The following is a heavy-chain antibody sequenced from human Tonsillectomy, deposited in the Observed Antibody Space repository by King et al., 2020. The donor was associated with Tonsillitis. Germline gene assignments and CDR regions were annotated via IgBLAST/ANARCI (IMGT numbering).Heavy chain of an antibody. CDR1: GFTFDDYA. Sequence: QLVQSGGGLEQPGRSLRLSCAASGFTFDDYAMHWVRQAPGKGLEWVSGISWNSGSIGYADSVKGRFTISRDNAKNSLYLQMNSLRAEDTALYYCAKVYYDFWSGYENWFDPWGQGTLVTVSS. CDR2: ISWNSGSI. V-gene: IGHV3-9*01. D-gene: IGHD3-3*01. J-gene: IGHJ5*02. CDR3: AKVYYDFWSGYENWFDP.